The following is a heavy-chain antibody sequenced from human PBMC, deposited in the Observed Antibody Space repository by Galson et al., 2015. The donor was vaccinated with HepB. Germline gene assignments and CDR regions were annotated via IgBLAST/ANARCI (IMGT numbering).Heavy chain of an antibody. V-gene: IGHV3-30*18. J-gene: IGHJ4*02. Sequence: SLRLSCAASGFTFSSYGMHWVRQAPGKGLEWVAVISYDGSNKYYADSVKGRFTISRGNSKNTLYLQMNSLRAEDTAVYYCAKDGGVLWFGELWEWGQGTLVTVSS. D-gene: IGHD3-10*01. CDR2: ISYDGSNK. CDR1: GFTFSSYG. CDR3: AKDGGVLWFGELWE.